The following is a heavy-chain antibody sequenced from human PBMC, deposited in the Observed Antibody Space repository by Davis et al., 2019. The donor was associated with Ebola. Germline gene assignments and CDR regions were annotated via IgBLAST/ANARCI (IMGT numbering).Heavy chain of an antibody. CDR3: ARDNGGSSPHYYYYYYGMDV. D-gene: IGHD6-6*01. CDR2: ISAYNGNT. V-gene: IGHV1-18*01. CDR1: GGTFTSYA. Sequence: ASVKVSCKASGGTFTSYAISWVRQAPGQGLEWMGWISAYNGNTNYAQKLQGRVTMTTDTSTSTAYMELRSLRSDDTAVYYCARDNGGSSPHYYYYYYGMDVWGQGTTVTVSS. J-gene: IGHJ6*02.